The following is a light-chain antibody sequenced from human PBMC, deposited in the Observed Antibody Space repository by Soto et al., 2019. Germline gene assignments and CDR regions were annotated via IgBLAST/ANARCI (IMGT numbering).Light chain of an antibody. CDR3: PAYDDSLTAFV. CDR1: NSNLGAGYD. V-gene: IGLV1-40*01. J-gene: IGLJ3*02. CDR2: GNR. Sequence: QLVLTQPPSVSGAPGQRVTISCTGNNSNLGAGYDVHWYQQLPGAAPKLVIFGNRNRPSGVPERFSGSKSGTSASLAITGLQAEDEADYYCPAYDDSLTAFVFGGGTKLTVL.